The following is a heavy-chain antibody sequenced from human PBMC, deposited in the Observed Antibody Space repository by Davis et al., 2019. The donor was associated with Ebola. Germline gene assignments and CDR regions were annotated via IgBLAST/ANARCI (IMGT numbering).Heavy chain of an antibody. CDR3: AREPTAYYDSSGPRDGMDV. D-gene: IGHD3-22*01. J-gene: IGHJ6*02. CDR1: GGSVSSGSYY. Sequence: MPSETLSLTCTVSGGSVSSGSYYWSWIRQPPGKGLEWIGYIYYSGSTNYNPSLKSRVTISVDTSKNQFSLKLSSVTAADTAVYYCAREPTAYYDSSGPRDGMDVWGQGTTVTVSS. V-gene: IGHV4-61*01. CDR2: IYYSGST.